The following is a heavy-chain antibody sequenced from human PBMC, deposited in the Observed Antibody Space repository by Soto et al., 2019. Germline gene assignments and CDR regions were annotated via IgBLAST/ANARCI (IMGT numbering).Heavy chain of an antibody. V-gene: IGHV4-39*01. Sequence: PSETLSLTCTVSGGSISSSSYYWGWIRQPPGKGLEWIGSIYYSGSTYYNPSLKSRVTISVDTSKNQFSLKLSSVTAADTAVYYCAGDYYGSGSCRKINWFDPWGQGSLVTVSS. CDR1: GGSISSSSYY. J-gene: IGHJ5*02. CDR3: AGDYYGSGSCRKINWFDP. D-gene: IGHD3-10*01. CDR2: IYYSGST.